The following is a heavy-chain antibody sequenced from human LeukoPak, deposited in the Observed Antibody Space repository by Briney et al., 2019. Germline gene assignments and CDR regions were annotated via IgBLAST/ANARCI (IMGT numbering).Heavy chain of an antibody. CDR3: ARDSLLTGDGGFDY. V-gene: IGHV3-21*01. Sequence: PGGSLRLSCAASGFTFSSYSMNWVRQAPGKGLEWVSSISSSSSYIYYADSVKGRFTISRDNAKNSLYLQMNSLRAEDTAVYYCARDSLLTGDGGFDYWGQGTLVTVSS. J-gene: IGHJ4*02. D-gene: IGHD7-27*01. CDR1: GFTFSSYS. CDR2: ISSSSSYI.